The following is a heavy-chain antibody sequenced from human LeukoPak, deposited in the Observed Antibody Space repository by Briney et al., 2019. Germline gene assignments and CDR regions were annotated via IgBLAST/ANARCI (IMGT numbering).Heavy chain of an antibody. CDR3: ARGSPPRRNYDSRGYYSYYFDY. V-gene: IGHV1-3*01. Sequence: GASVKVSCKASGYTFTSYAMHWVRQAPGQRLEWMGWINAGNGNTKYSQEFQGRVTMTTDTSTSTVYMELRSLRSDDTAVYYCARGSPPRRNYDSRGYYSYYFDYWGQGTLVTVSS. CDR2: INAGNGNT. J-gene: IGHJ4*02. CDR1: GYTFTSYA. D-gene: IGHD3-22*01.